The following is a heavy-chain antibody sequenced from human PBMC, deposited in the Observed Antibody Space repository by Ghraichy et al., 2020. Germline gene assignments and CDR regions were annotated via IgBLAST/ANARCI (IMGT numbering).Heavy chain of an antibody. Sequence: SETLSLTCAVYGGSFSGYYWTWIRQSPGKGLEWIGEMIHSGRTNYSPSLKSRVTVSVDRSKNQFSLKLSSMTAADTAVYYCARGNPGYYDNSELFDYWGQGIPVTVSS. V-gene: IGHV4-34*01. J-gene: IGHJ4*02. CDR3: ARGNPGYYDNSELFDY. CDR1: GGSFSGYY. D-gene: IGHD3-22*01. CDR2: MIHSGRT.